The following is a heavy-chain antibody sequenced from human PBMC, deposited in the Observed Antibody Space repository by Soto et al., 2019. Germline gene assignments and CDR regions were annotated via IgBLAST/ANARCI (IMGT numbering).Heavy chain of an antibody. CDR2: ISGSGGST. Sequence: GGSLRLSCAASGFTFSSYAMSWVRQAPGKGLEWVSAISGSGGSTYYADSVKGRFTISRDNSKNTLYLQMNSLRAEDTAVYYCAKDMVRGVRGYYYYGMDVWGQGTTVTVSS. CDR3: AKDMVRGVRGYYYYGMDV. V-gene: IGHV3-23*01. J-gene: IGHJ6*02. D-gene: IGHD3-10*01. CDR1: GFTFSSYA.